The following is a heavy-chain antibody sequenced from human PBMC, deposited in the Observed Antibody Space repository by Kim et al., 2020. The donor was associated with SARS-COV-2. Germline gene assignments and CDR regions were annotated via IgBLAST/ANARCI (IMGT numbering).Heavy chain of an antibody. CDR1: GYSFTSYW. V-gene: IGHV5-51*01. Sequence: GESLKISCKGSGYSFTSYWIGWVRQMPGKGLEWMGIIYPGDSDTRYSPSFQGQVTISADKSISTAYLQWSSLKASDTAMYYCARLYGHYDILTGYYDWLLDYWGQGTLVTVSS. CDR3: ARLYGHYDILTGYYDWLLDY. J-gene: IGHJ4*02. D-gene: IGHD3-9*01. CDR2: IYPGDSDT.